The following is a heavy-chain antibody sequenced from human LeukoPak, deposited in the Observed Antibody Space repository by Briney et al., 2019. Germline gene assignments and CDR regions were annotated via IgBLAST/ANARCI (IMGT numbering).Heavy chain of an antibody. V-gene: IGHV3-23*01. CDR1: GFKFSSYS. CDR2: ISSTGGTT. Sequence: GGSLRLSCAASGFKFSSYSMSWVRQAPGKGLEWVSSISSTGGTTYYADSVKGRFTISRDNSKNTLYLQMNSLRAEDTAIYYCAKNGDRGAYCTGGTCYPYFYYYMDVWGKGTTVTI. CDR3: AKNGDRGAYCTGGTCYPYFYYYMDV. J-gene: IGHJ6*03. D-gene: IGHD2-15*01.